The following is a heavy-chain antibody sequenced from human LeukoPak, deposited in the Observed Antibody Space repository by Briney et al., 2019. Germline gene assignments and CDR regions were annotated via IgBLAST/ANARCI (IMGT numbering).Heavy chain of an antibody. CDR3: ARDDRAGDAFDI. CDR1: GGSISSYY. V-gene: IGHV4-34*01. J-gene: IGHJ3*02. CDR2: INHSGST. D-gene: IGHD3-22*01. Sequence: SETLSLTCTVSGGSISSYYWSWIRQPPGKGLEWIGEINHSGSTNYNPSLKSRVTMSVDTSKNQFSLKLSSVTAADTAVYYCARDDRAGDAFDIWGQGTMVTVSS.